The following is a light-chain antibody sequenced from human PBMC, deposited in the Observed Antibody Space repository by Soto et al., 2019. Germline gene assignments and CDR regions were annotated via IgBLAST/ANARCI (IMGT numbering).Light chain of an antibody. Sequence: EIVMTQSPATLSVSPGERATLSCRAGQNIHTNLAWYQQKPGQAPRLLFYGASTGATGIPDRFSGSESGTDFTLTINRLEPEDFAVYYCQHFGSSLTFGGGTKVDIK. CDR3: QHFGSSLT. J-gene: IGKJ4*01. CDR2: GAS. CDR1: QNIHTN. V-gene: IGKV3-20*01.